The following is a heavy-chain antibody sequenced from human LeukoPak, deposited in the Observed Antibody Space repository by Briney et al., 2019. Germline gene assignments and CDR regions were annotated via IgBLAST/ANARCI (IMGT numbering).Heavy chain of an antibody. CDR2: IYYSGRT. J-gene: IGHJ4*02. D-gene: IGHD2-15*01. Sequence: PSETLSLTCTVSGGSVSSYYWSWIRQPPGKGLEWIGYIYYSGRTNYNPSLKSRVIISVDTSKNQFSLKLSSVTAADTAVYYCARTYCSGGSCHFDYWGQGTLVTVSS. CDR1: GGSVSSYY. CDR3: ARTYCSGGSCHFDY. V-gene: IGHV4-59*08.